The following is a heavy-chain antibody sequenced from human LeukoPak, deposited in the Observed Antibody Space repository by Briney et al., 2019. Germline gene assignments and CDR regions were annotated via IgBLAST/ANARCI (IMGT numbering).Heavy chain of an antibody. CDR1: GGSFSAYY. Sequence: PSETLSLTCTVYGGSFSAYYWTWIRQPPGKGLEWIGETSHTGSTNYNPSLKSRVTISVDSSQIQFSLKVRSVTAADTAVYYCAADYYDSSGYPYYFDYWGQGTLVTVSS. J-gene: IGHJ4*02. CDR2: TSHTGST. V-gene: IGHV4-34*01. CDR3: AADYYDSSGYPYYFDY. D-gene: IGHD3-22*01.